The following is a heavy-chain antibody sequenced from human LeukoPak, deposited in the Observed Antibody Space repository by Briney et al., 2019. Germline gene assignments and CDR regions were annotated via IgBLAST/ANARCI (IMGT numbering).Heavy chain of an antibody. J-gene: IGHJ4*02. CDR2: ISDRGTYI. CDR1: GFTFSTYS. D-gene: IGHD1-26*01. Sequence: GGSLRLSCTASGFTFSTYSMNWVRQAPGKGLEWVASISDRGTYIYYADSVKGRFTISRDNAKNSLYLQMNSLGAEDTAVYYCARVYSGSYCDYWGQGTLVTVSS. CDR3: ARVYSGSYCDY. V-gene: IGHV3-21*01.